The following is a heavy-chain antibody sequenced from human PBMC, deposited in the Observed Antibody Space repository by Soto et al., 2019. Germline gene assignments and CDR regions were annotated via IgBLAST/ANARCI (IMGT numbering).Heavy chain of an antibody. CDR1: VGTFSSYA. D-gene: IGHD6-13*01. J-gene: IGHJ4*02. CDR2: IIPIFGTA. V-gene: IGHV1-69*01. Sequence: QVQLVQSGAEVKKPGSSLNVSCKASVGTFSSYAISWVRQAPGQGLEWMGGIIPIFGTANYAQKFQGRVTITADESTSTAYMELSSLRSEDTAVYYCARDSSSWYYFDYWGQGTLVTVSS. CDR3: ARDSSSWYYFDY.